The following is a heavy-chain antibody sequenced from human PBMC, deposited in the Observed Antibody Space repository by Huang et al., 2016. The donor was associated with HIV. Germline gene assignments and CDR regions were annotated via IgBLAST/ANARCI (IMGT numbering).Heavy chain of an antibody. D-gene: IGHD2-15*01. Sequence: QVQLVESGAELKKPGASVRVSCKVSGYTVSELSLHWVRRAPEKGLEWMGGGDPEEGETTYAQRLQGRVTKTEDTSTDTAYMELGSLRPEDTAVYYCATSTPNVGAGVLRSAFDIWGQGTMVTVSS. CDR1: GYTVSELS. CDR3: ATSTPNVGAGVLRSAFDI. J-gene: IGHJ3*02. CDR2: GDPEEGET. V-gene: IGHV1-24*01.